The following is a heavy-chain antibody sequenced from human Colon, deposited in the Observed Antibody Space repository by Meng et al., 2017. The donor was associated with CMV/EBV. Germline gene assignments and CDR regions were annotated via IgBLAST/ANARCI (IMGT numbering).Heavy chain of an antibody. CDR1: GGPLSGYH. J-gene: IGHJ5*02. CDR2: INHNGIT. V-gene: IGHV4-34*01. CDR3: ARQIWSGSLYNWFDP. D-gene: IGHD3-3*01. Sequence: VYGGPLSGYHWSWIRQAPGKDLEWIGDINHNGITKYNPSLKSRLTMSVDMSGNEFSLRLSSVTAADTAVYYCARQIWSGSLYNWFDPWGQGTLVTVSS.